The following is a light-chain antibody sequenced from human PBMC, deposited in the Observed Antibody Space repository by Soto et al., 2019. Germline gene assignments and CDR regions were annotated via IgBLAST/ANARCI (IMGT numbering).Light chain of an antibody. CDR1: SSNIGADYD. V-gene: IGLV1-40*01. Sequence: QSVLTQPPSVSGAPGQRVTISCTGSSSNIGADYDVHWYQHLPGTAPKLLIYANTNRPSGVPDRFSGSKSGTSASLAITGLQAEDEADYYCQSYDSSLSGSIFGGGTKLTVL. J-gene: IGLJ2*01. CDR3: QSYDSSLSGSI. CDR2: ANT.